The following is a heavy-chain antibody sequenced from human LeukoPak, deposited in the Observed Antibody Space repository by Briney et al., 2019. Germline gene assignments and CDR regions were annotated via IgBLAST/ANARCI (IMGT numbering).Heavy chain of an antibody. CDR1: GGSISSSSYY. CDR2: IYYSGST. V-gene: IGHV4-39*07. D-gene: IGHD2-15*01. Sequence: SETLSLTCTVSGGSISSSSYYWGWIRQPPGKGLEWIGSIYYSGSTYYNPSLKSRVTISVDTSKNQFSLKLSSVTAADTAVYYCARSSAVGYCSGGSCYSGWFDPWGQGTLVTVSS. CDR3: ARSSAVGYCSGGSCYSGWFDP. J-gene: IGHJ5*02.